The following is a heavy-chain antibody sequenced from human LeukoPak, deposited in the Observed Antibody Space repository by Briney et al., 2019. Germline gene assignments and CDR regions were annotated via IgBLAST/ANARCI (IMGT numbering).Heavy chain of an antibody. D-gene: IGHD3-3*01. CDR3: ARGPGLRFLEWLLPRGAFDI. J-gene: IGHJ3*02. V-gene: IGHV4-4*07. CDR1: GGSVSSYY. Sequence: NPSETLSLTCTVSGGSVSSYYWSWIRQPAGKGLEWIGRIYTSGSTNYNPSLKSRVTMSGDTSKNQFSLKLSSVTAADTAVYYCARGPGLRFLEWLLPRGAFDIWGQGTMVTVSS. CDR2: IYTSGST.